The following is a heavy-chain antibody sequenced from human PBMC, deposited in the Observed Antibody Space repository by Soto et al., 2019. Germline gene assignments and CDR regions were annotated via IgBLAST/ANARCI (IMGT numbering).Heavy chain of an antibody. J-gene: IGHJ3*02. CDR1: GGSFSGYY. CDR2: INHSGST. CDR3: ARGEEWAFDI. Sequence: SETLSLTCAVYGGSFSGYYWSWIRQPPGKGLEWIGEINHSGSTNYNPSLKSRVTISVDTSKNQFSLKLGSVTAADTAVYYCARGEEWAFDIWGQGTMVTVSS. V-gene: IGHV4-34*01. D-gene: IGHD3-3*01.